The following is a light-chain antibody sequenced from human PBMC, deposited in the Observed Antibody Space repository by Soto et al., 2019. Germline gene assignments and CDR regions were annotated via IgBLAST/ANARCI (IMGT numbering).Light chain of an antibody. Sequence: EIVLTQSPGTLSLSPGERATLSCRASQTVSSNFLAWYQQKPGQAPRLLIYGASSRATGIPDRISGSGSVTDFTLTISRLEPEDFAVYYCQQYGSSPITFGQGTRLEIK. CDR3: QQYGSSPIT. J-gene: IGKJ5*01. V-gene: IGKV3-20*01. CDR1: QTVSSNF. CDR2: GAS.